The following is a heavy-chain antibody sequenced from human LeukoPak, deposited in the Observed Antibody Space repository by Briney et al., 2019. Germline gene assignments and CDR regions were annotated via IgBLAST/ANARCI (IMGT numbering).Heavy chain of an antibody. CDR2: INPNSGGT. V-gene: IGHV1-2*02. J-gene: IGHJ3*02. CDR1: GYTFTGYY. CDR3: ASKVYSSSSADAFDI. Sequence: ASVKVSCKASGYTFTGYYMHWVRQAPGQGLEWMGWINPNSGGTNYAQKFQGRVTMTRDTSISTAYMELSRLRSDDTAVYYCASKVYSSSSADAFDIWGQGTMVTFSS. D-gene: IGHD6-6*01.